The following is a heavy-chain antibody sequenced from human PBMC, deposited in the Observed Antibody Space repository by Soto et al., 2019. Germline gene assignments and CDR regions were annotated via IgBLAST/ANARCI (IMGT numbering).Heavy chain of an antibody. CDR3: ARDSPVEYSSSFRYYYYGMDV. J-gene: IGHJ6*02. V-gene: IGHV1-18*01. CDR1: GYNFTSYG. Sequence: ASVNVSCKASGYNFTSYGMSWVRQAPGQGLEWVGWISAYNGNTNYAQKLQGRVTMTTDTSTSTAYMELRSLSSDDTAVYYCARDSPVEYSSSFRYYYYGMDVWGQGTTVTVSS. D-gene: IGHD6-6*01. CDR2: ISAYNGNT.